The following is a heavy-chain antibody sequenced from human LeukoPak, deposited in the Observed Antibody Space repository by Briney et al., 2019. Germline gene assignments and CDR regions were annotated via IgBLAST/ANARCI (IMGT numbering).Heavy chain of an antibody. J-gene: IGHJ6*03. Sequence: SETLSLTCTVSGGSIRISRYFWGWIRQPPGKGLGWIGSIYYSGSTYSNPSLKSRVTISVDTSKNQFSLKLSSVTAADTAVYYCARVQPVTTYYYYYMDVWGKGTTVTVSS. V-gene: IGHV4-39*07. CDR1: GGSIRISRYF. CDR2: IYYSGST. CDR3: ARVQPVTTYYYYYMDV. D-gene: IGHD4-17*01.